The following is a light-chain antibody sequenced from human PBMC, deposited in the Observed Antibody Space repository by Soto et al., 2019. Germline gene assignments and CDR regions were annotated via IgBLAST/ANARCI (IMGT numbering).Light chain of an antibody. Sequence: EIVLTQSPATLSLSPGERATLSCRASQSVITHLAWYQQNPGQAPSLLTYDASKRATGIPARFSGSGSGTDFTLIISSLETEDCALYYCSRRTVGGGPMVESK. J-gene: IGKJ4*01. CDR3: SRRT. CDR1: QSVITH. V-gene: IGKV3-11*01. CDR2: DAS.